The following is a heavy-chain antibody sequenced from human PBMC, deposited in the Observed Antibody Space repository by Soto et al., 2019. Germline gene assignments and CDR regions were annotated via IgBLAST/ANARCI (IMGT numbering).Heavy chain of an antibody. CDR3: AIGTSEDTFDI. J-gene: IGHJ3*02. V-gene: IGHV3-48*01. Sequence: EVQLVESGGGLVQPGGSLRLSCAASGFTFSSYSMNWVRQAPGKGLEWVSYISSSSGTIYYGDSVKGRFTISRDNPKNSLYLQMNSLSAEYTAVYYCAIGTSEDTFDIWGQGTMVTVSS. D-gene: IGHD6-13*01. CDR1: GFTFSSYS. CDR2: ISSSSGTI.